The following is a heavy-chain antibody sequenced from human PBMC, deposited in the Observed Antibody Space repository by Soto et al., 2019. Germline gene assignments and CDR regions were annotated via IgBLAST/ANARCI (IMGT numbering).Heavy chain of an antibody. V-gene: IGHV1-69*02. CDR2: IIPILGIA. CDR3: ARVVAARPGYYYYYYMDV. CDR1: GGTFSSYT. Sequence: GASVKVSCKASGGTFSSYTISWVRQAPGQGLEWMGRIIPILGIANYAQKFQGRVTITADKSTSTAYTELSSLRSEDTAVYYCARVVAARPGYYYYYYMDVWGKGTTVTVSS. J-gene: IGHJ6*03. D-gene: IGHD6-6*01.